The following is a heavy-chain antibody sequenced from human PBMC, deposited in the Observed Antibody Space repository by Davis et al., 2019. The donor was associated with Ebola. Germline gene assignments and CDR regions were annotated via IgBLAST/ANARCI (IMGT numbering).Heavy chain of an antibody. J-gene: IGHJ4*02. CDR1: GGSISRGGSY. CDR3: ARGYCSSASCYRPYHFDY. Sequence: PSETLSLTCTVSGGSISRGGSYWSWVRQVPGKGLEWIGYIYHTGSTYNIPSLKSRVTVSVDTSKNQFSLTLNSVTAADTAVYYCARGYCSSASCYRPYHFDYWGQGILVTVSS. CDR2: IYHTGST. V-gene: IGHV4-31*03. D-gene: IGHD2-2*01.